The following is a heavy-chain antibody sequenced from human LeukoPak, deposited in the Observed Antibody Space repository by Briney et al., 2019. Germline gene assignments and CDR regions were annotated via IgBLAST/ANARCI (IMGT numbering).Heavy chain of an antibody. J-gene: IGHJ3*02. V-gene: IGHV1-2*02. CDR1: GYTFTGYY. D-gene: IGHD1-14*01. CDR2: INPNSGGT. Sequence: WASVTVSCKASGYTFTGYYMHWVRQAPGQGLEWMGWINPNSGGTNYAQKFQGRVTMTRDTSISTAYMELSRLRSDDTAVYYCAREGTGPTHPSNSETTSLVAFDIGGQGTMVTVSP. CDR3: AREGTGPTHPSNSETTSLVAFDI.